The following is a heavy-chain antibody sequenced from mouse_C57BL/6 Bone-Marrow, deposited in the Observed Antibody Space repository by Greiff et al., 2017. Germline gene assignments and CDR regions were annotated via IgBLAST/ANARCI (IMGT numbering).Heavy chain of an antibody. J-gene: IGHJ1*03. CDR3: ASYGNYGWYFDV. CDR1: GYTFTSYW. V-gene: IGHV1-74*01. CDR2: IHPSDSDT. Sequence: QVQLQQPGAELVKPGASVKVSCKASGYTFTSYWMHWVKQRPGQGLEWIGRIHPSDSDTNYNQKFKGTATLTVDKSSSTAYMQRSSLTSEDSAVYYGASYGNYGWYFDVWGTGTTVTVSS. D-gene: IGHD2-1*01.